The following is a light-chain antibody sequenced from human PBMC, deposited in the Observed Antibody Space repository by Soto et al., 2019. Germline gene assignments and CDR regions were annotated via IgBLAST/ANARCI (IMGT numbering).Light chain of an antibody. CDR2: AAS. CDR3: QKYNSAPWT. CDR1: KGTSNY. V-gene: IGKV1-27*01. J-gene: IGKJ1*01. Sequence: DIQMTQSPSSLSASVGDRVTITCRASKGTSNYLAWYQQKPGKVPKLLIYAASTLQSGVPSRFSGSGSGTDFTLTISSLQPEDVATYDCQKYNSAPWTFGQGTKVEIK.